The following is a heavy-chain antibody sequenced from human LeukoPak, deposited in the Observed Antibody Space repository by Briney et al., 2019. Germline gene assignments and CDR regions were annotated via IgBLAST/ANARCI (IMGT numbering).Heavy chain of an antibody. CDR3: AKGRNIVVVVAATAWGLDAFDI. J-gene: IGHJ3*02. CDR1: GFTFSDYA. V-gene: IGHV3-30*04. D-gene: IGHD2-15*01. Sequence: GGSLRLSCAASGFTFSDYAMHWVRQAPGKGLEWVAVISYDGSNKYYADSVKGRFTISRDNSKNTLYLQMNSLRAEDTAVYYCAKGRNIVVVVAATAWGLDAFDIWGQGTMVTVSS. CDR2: ISYDGSNK.